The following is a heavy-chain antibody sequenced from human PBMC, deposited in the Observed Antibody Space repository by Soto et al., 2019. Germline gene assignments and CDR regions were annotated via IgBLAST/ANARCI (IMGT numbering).Heavy chain of an antibody. J-gene: IGHJ4*02. CDR1: GGSFSGYY. CDR3: ARGTQRLTKGALYY. Sequence: SETLSLTCAVYGGSFSGYYWSWIRQPPGKGLEWIGEINHSGSTNYNPSLKSRVTISVDTSKNQFSLKLSSVTAADTAVYYCARGTQRLTKGALYYWGQGTLVTVSS. V-gene: IGHV4-34*01. CDR2: INHSGST. D-gene: IGHD3-16*01.